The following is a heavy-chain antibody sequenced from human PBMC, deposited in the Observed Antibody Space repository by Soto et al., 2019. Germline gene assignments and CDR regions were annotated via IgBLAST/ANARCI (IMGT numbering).Heavy chain of an antibody. J-gene: IGHJ5*02. D-gene: IGHD2-21*02. V-gene: IGHV4-4*07. CDR3: ARDQGVVVTADNWFDP. Sequence: PSETLSLTCTVSGGSITDYSWVWIRQPAGKGLEWIGRIFSSCSTNYNPSLKGRITMSLDTSKNQFSLKLNSATATDTAVYFCARDQGVVVTADNWFDPWGQGILVTVS. CDR1: GGSITDYS. CDR2: IFSSCST.